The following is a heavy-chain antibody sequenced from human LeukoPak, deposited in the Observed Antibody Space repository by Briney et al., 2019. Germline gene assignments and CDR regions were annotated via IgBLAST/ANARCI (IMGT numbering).Heavy chain of an antibody. Sequence: SVTVSFTASGYTFTSYDINWVRQATGQGLEWMGGIIPIFGTANYAQKFQGRVTITADESTGTAYMELSSLRSEDTAVYYCARSSSSWIYYFDYWGQGTLVTVSS. CDR3: ARSSSSWIYYFDY. J-gene: IGHJ4*02. CDR1: GYTFTSYD. CDR2: IIPIFGTA. D-gene: IGHD6-13*01. V-gene: IGHV1-69*13.